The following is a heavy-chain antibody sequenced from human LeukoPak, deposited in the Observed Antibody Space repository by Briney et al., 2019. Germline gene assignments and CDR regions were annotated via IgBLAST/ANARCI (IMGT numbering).Heavy chain of an antibody. CDR2: ISGSGGSI. J-gene: IGHJ4*02. CDR3: AKSEVRYSSSWYDY. CDR1: GFTFSSYA. V-gene: IGHV3-23*01. D-gene: IGHD6-13*01. Sequence: GGSLRLSCAASGFTFSSYAMSWVRQAPGKGLEWVSAISGSGGSIYYADSVKGRFTISRDNSKNTLYLQMNSLRAEDTAVYYCAKSEVRYSSSWYDYWGQGTLVTVSS.